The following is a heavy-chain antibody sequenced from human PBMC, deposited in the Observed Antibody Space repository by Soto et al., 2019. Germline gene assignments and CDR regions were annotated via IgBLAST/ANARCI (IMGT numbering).Heavy chain of an antibody. Sequence: GGSLRLSCAASGFTFSSYGMHWVRQAPGKGLEWVAVISYDGSNKYYADSVKGRFTISRDNSKNTLYLQMNSLRAEDTAVYYCAKILRPEDVYSGGSYPLDYWGQGTLVTVSS. V-gene: IGHV3-30*18. J-gene: IGHJ4*02. CDR2: ISYDGSNK. CDR1: GFTFSSYG. CDR3: AKILRPEDVYSGGSYPLDY. D-gene: IGHD1-26*01.